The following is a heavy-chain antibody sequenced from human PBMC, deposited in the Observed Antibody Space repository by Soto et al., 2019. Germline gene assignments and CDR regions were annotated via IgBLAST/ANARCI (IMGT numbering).Heavy chain of an antibody. V-gene: IGHV1-58*02. CDR3: AADSRYCSGGNCEDY. CDR1: GFTFTSSA. CDR2: IVVGSGHT. J-gene: IGHJ4*02. D-gene: IGHD2-15*01. Sequence: QMQLVQSGPEVKKPGTSVKVSCKASGFTFTSSAMQWVRQARGQRLEWIGWIVVGSGHTNYAQKFQERVPITGDMSTSAAYMELSSLRSEDTAVYYCAADSRYCSGGNCEDYWGQGTLVTVSS.